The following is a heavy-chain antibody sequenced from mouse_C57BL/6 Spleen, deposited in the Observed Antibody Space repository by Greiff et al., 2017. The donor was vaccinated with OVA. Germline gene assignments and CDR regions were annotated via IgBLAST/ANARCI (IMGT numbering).Heavy chain of an antibody. Sequence: EVKLMESGPGLVKPSQSLSLTCSVTGYSITSGYYWNWIRQFPGNKLEWMGYISYDGSNNYNPSLKNRISITRDTSKNQFFLKLNSVTTEDTATYYCARRDYYGSSYGYFDVWGTGTTVTVSS. CDR2: ISYDGSN. CDR3: ARRDYYGSSYGYFDV. J-gene: IGHJ1*03. D-gene: IGHD1-1*01. V-gene: IGHV3-6*01. CDR1: GYSITSGYY.